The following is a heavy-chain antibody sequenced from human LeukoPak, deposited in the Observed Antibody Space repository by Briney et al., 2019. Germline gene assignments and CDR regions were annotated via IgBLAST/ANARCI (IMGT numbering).Heavy chain of an antibody. Sequence: ASVKVSCKASGYTFTSYGISWVRQAPGQGLEWMGWISAYNGNTNYAQKLQGRVTMTTDTSTSTAYMELSSLRSEDTAVYYCAAKYCSSTSCSFDYWGQGTLVTVSS. CDR1: GYTFTSYG. V-gene: IGHV1-18*01. CDR2: ISAYNGNT. D-gene: IGHD2-2*01. CDR3: AAKYCSSTSCSFDY. J-gene: IGHJ4*02.